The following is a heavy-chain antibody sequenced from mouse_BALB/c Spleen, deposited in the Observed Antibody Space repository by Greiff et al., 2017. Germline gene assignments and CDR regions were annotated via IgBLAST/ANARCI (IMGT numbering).Heavy chain of an antibody. V-gene: IGHV1-82*01. J-gene: IGHJ4*01. CDR2: IYPGDGDT. Sequence: VQLQESGPELVKPGASVKISCKASGYAFSSSWMNWVKQRPGQGLEWIGRIYPGDGDTNYNGKFKGKATLTADKSSSTAYMQLSSLTSVDSAVYFCARYDGYSFYAMDYWGQGTSVTVSS. CDR1: GYAFSSSW. D-gene: IGHD2-3*01. CDR3: ARYDGYSFYAMDY.